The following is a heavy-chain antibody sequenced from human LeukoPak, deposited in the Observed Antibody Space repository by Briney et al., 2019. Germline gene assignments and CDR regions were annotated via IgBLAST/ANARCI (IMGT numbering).Heavy chain of an antibody. D-gene: IGHD6-13*01. CDR1: GYTFTSYD. Sequence: ASVKVSCKASGYTFTSYDINWVRQATGQGLEWMGWMNPNSGNTGYAQKFPGRVTMTRNTSISTAYMELSSLRSEDTAVYYCARVVAETWFDPWGQGTLVTVSS. J-gene: IGHJ5*02. V-gene: IGHV1-8*01. CDR2: MNPNSGNT. CDR3: ARVVAETWFDP.